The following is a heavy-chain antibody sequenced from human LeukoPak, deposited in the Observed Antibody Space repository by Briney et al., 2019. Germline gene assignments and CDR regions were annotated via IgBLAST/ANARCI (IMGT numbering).Heavy chain of an antibody. J-gene: IGHJ4*02. CDR1: GYTFTSYG. D-gene: IGHD3-10*01. Sequence: ASVKVSCKASGYTFTSYGISWVRQAPGQGLEWMGWISVYNGNTNYAQKLQGRVTMTRNTSISTAYMELSSLRSGDTAVYYCARSYYGSGSDLDYWGQGTLVTVSS. CDR2: ISVYNGNT. CDR3: ARSYYGSGSDLDY. V-gene: IGHV1-18*01.